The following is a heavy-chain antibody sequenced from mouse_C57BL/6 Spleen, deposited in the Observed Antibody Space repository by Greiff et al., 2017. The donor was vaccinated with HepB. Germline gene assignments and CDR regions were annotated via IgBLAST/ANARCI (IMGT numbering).Heavy chain of an antibody. V-gene: IGHV1-81*01. Sequence: VQLQQSGAELARPGASVKLSCKASGYTFTSYGISWVKQRTGQGLEWIGEIYPRSGNTYYNEKFKGKATLTADKSSSTAYMELRSLTSQDSAVYFCAKRLSTVVPYWYFDVWGTGTTVTVSS. CDR2: IYPRSGNT. CDR1: GYTFTSYG. D-gene: IGHD1-1*01. J-gene: IGHJ1*03. CDR3: AKRLSTVVPYWYFDV.